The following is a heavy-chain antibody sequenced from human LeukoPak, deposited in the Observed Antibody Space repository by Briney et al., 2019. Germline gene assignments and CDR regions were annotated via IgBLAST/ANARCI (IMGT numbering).Heavy chain of an antibody. CDR1: SGSITTSGYY. Sequence: PSETLSLTCTVSSGSITTSGYYWAWLRQPPGKGLEWLATVYYSGNTYYNPSLNSRVTISVDTSKSQFSLNLTSVTAADTAVYYCARLGSAVVRGVIIKYWGQGTLVTVSS. CDR2: VYYSGNT. J-gene: IGHJ4*02. D-gene: IGHD3-10*01. CDR3: ARLGSAVVRGVIIKY. V-gene: IGHV4-39*01.